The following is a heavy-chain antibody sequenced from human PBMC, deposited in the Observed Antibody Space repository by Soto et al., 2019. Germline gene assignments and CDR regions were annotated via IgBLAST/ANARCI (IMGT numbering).Heavy chain of an antibody. CDR1: GFTFDDYA. CDR3: ARPGEGYYGMDV. Sequence: SLRLSCAASGFTFDDYAMHWVRQAPGKGLEWVSGISWNSGSIGYADSVKGRFAISRDNAKNSLYLQMNSLRAEDTAVYYCARPGEGYYGMDVWGQGTTVTVSS. D-gene: IGHD3-10*01. CDR2: ISWNSGSI. V-gene: IGHV3-9*01. J-gene: IGHJ6*02.